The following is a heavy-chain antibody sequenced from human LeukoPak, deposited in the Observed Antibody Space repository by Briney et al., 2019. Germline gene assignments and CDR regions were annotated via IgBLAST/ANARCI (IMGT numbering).Heavy chain of an antibody. D-gene: IGHD4-23*01. CDR2: IFYSGST. Sequence: PSETLSLTCTVSGGSISTSNYYWGWIRQPPGKGLEGIGNIFYSGSTYYSPSLRSRVTISLDTSRNQFSLKLNSVTAADTAVYYCATTDDYGGPPDYWGQGTLVTVSS. CDR1: GGSISTSNYY. CDR3: ATTDDYGGPPDY. J-gene: IGHJ4*02. V-gene: IGHV4-39*07.